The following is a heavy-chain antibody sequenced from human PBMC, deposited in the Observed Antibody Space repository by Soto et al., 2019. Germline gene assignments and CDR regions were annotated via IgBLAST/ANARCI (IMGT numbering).Heavy chain of an antibody. Sequence: GGSLRLSCAVSGFTFSSCWMSWVRQAPGKGLEWVANIKQDGSEKYYVDSVKGRFTISRDNAKNSLYPQMNSLRAEDTAVYYCARDLGIQLFLYGVDVWGQGTTVTVSS. CDR1: GFTFSSCW. D-gene: IGHD5-18*01. V-gene: IGHV3-7*01. CDR2: IKQDGSEK. J-gene: IGHJ6*02. CDR3: ARDLGIQLFLYGVDV.